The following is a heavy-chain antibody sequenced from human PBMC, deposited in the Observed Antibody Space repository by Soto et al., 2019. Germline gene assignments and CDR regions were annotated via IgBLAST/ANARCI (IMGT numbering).Heavy chain of an antibody. CDR3: AKRDPYLPAVPFDY. V-gene: IGHV4-4*02. D-gene: IGHD6-25*01. J-gene: IGHJ4*02. CDR1: GGSISSSNW. Sequence: PSETLSLTCAVSGGSISSSNWWSWVRQPPGRGLEWIGEIYHSGNSNYNPSLKSRVTLSVDKSKNQFSLNLTSVTAADTAVYYCAKRDPYLPAVPFDYWGQGTLVTVSS. CDR2: IYHSGNS.